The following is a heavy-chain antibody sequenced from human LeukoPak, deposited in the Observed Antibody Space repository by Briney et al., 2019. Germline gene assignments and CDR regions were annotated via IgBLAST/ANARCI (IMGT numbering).Heavy chain of an antibody. CDR1: GFSLSTSGMC. Sequence: SGPALVKPTQTLTLTCTFSGFSLSTSGMCVSWIRQPPGKALEWLALIDWDDDKHYSTSLKTRLTISKDTSKTQVVLTMTDMDPVDTATYYCARLHGGNSLGLDYWGQGTLVTVSS. D-gene: IGHD4-23*01. J-gene: IGHJ4*02. CDR3: ARLHGGNSLGLDY. V-gene: IGHV2-70*01. CDR2: IDWDDDK.